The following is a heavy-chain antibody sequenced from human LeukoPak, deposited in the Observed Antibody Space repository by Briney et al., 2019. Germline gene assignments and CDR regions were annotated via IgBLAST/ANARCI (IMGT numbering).Heavy chain of an antibody. CDR1: GFTFSSYG. Sequence: GRSLRLSCAASGFTFSSYGMHWVRQAPGKGLEWVAVISYDGSNKYYADSVKGRFTISRDNFKNTLYLQMNSLRAEDTAVYYCAKDRRGGPGIAVADYWGQGTLVTVSS. V-gene: IGHV3-30*18. CDR2: ISYDGSNK. CDR3: AKDRRGGPGIAVADY. J-gene: IGHJ4*02. D-gene: IGHD6-19*01.